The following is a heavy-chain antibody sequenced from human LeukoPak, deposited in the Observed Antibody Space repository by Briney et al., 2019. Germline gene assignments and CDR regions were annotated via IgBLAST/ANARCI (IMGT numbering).Heavy chain of an antibody. D-gene: IGHD3-16*02. Sequence: ASVKVSCKASGYTFTGYYMHWVRQAPGQGLEWMGWINPNSGGTNYAQKFQGRVTMTRDTSISTAYMELSRLRSDDTAVYYCARGEMITFGGVIVISTFDIWGQGTMVAVS. V-gene: IGHV1-2*02. CDR2: INPNSGGT. CDR1: GYTFTGYY. J-gene: IGHJ3*02. CDR3: ARGEMITFGGVIVISTFDI.